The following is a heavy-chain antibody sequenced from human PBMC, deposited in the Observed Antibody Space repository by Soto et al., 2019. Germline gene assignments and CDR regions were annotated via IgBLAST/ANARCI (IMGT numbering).Heavy chain of an antibody. Sequence: QVHLEESGGGVVQPGGSLRLSCPGSGFDFSGYTIHWVRQAPGKGLEWVAVISYDGSDKYYADSVKGRFTISRDNAKKTLYLQMNSLRIEDTAVYYCARVDCSTTTCYYYGFDVWGQGTTVTVSS. D-gene: IGHD2-2*01. V-gene: IGHV3-30-3*01. CDR3: ARVDCSTTTCYYYGFDV. CDR2: ISYDGSDK. CDR1: GFDFSGYT. J-gene: IGHJ6*02.